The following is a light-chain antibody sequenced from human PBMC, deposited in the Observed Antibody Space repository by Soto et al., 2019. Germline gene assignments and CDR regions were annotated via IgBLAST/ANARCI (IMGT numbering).Light chain of an antibody. CDR2: SAS. J-gene: IGKJ1*01. CDR1: QDISSY. Sequence: DIQLTQSPSFLXASVXDRVTITCRASQDISSYLAWYQQRPGKVPRFLTHSASTLQSGVPSRFSATGSGTTFTLTISSLQPEDIATYYCQQLNRFPRTFGQGTKVEV. V-gene: IGKV1-9*01. CDR3: QQLNRFPRT.